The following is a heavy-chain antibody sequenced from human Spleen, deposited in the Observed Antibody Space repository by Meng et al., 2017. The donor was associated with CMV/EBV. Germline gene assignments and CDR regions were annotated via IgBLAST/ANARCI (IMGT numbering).Heavy chain of an antibody. CDR3: ARDIYYDSIGYLPDS. CDR2: IYYSGST. V-gene: IGHV4-59*01. CDR1: GGSISSYY. J-gene: IGHJ4*02. D-gene: IGHD3-22*01. Sequence: SETLSLTCTVSGGSISSYYWSWIRQPPGKGLEWIGYIYYSGSTNYNPSLKSRVTISVDTSKNQFSLKLSSVTAADTAVYYCARDIYYDSIGYLPDSWGQGTLVTVSS.